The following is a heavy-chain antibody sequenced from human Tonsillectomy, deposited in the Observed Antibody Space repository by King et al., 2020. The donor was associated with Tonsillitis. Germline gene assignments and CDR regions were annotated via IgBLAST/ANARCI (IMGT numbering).Heavy chain of an antibody. Sequence: QLQESGPGLVKPSETLSLTCTVSGGSIRSYYWSWIRQPPGKGLEWIGYVFDSGSTNYNPSLKSRVTISVDTSKNQFSLKLSSVTAADTAVYYCARDVGSIAVAGTNWYFDLWGRGTLVTVSS. CDR2: VFDSGST. V-gene: IGHV4-59*01. CDR1: GGSIRSYY. J-gene: IGHJ2*01. D-gene: IGHD6-19*01. CDR3: ARDVGSIAVAGTNWYFDL.